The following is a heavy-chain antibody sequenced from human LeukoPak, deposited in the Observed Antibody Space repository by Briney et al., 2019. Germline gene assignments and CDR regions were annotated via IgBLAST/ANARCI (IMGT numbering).Heavy chain of an antibody. CDR3: ARGENRGYCSGGSCYLNWFDP. D-gene: IGHD2-15*01. J-gene: IGHJ5*02. CDR1: GGTFSSYA. CDR2: IIPIFGTA. V-gene: IGHV1-69*05. Sequence: GASVKVSCKASGGTFSSYAISWVRQAPGQGLEWKGRIIPIFGTANYAQKFQGRVTITTDESTSTAYMELSSLRSEDTAVYYCARGENRGYCSGGSCYLNWFDPWGQGTLVTVSS.